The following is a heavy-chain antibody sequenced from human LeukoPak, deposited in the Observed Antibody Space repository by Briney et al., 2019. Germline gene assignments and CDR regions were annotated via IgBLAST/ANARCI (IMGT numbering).Heavy chain of an antibody. Sequence: PGGSLRLSCAASGFTFSSYSMNWVRQAPGKGLEWVSSISSSSSYIYYADSVKGRFTISRDNAKNSLYLQMNSLRAEVTAVYYCARVMSLWGSYRSSDYWGQGTLVTVSS. CDR1: GFTFSSYS. CDR2: ISSSSSYI. V-gene: IGHV3-21*01. CDR3: ARVMSLWGSYRSSDY. J-gene: IGHJ4*02. D-gene: IGHD3-16*02.